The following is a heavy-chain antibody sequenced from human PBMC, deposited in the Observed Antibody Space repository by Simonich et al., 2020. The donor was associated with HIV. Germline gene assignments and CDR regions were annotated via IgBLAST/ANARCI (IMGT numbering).Heavy chain of an antibody. CDR2: IFYSGIT. CDR3: ARSSWENYFYMDV. J-gene: IGHJ6*03. Sequence: HLQLQESGPGLVKPSETLSLTCTVSGGSITSSSYYWGWIRQPPGKGLEWIGTIFYSGITYYNSSLKRRGTISVDTSKNQFSLKLISVTAADTAVYYCARSSWENYFYMDVWGIGTTVTVSS. D-gene: IGHD1-26*01. V-gene: IGHV4-39*01. CDR1: GGSITSSSYY.